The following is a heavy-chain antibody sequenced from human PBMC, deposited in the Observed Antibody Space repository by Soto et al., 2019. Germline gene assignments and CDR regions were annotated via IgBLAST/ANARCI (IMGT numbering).Heavy chain of an antibody. CDR2: IYYSGST. V-gene: IGHV4-31*03. Sequence: SETLSLTCTVSGGSISSGGYYWSWIRQHPGKGLEWIGYIYYSGSTYYNPSLKSRVTISVDTSKNQFSLKLSSVTAADTAVYYCARAVPNYSYDLSGYDALDYFDYWGQGTLVTVSS. CDR3: ARAVPNYSYDLSGYDALDYFDY. J-gene: IGHJ4*02. CDR1: GGSISSGGYY. D-gene: IGHD5-12*01.